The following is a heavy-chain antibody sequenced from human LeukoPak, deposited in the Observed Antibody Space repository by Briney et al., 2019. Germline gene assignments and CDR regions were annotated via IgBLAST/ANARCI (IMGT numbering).Heavy chain of an antibody. CDR3: ARDSDS. CDR2: IYDSGST. V-gene: IGHV4-4*07. J-gene: IGHJ4*02. Sequence: PSETLSLTCTVSGDSFNSYYWSWIRQPAGKGLEWIGLIYDSGSTNYNPSLKSRVTMSVDASKNQFSLKLGSVTAADTAVYYCARDSDSWGQGTLVTVSS. CDR1: GDSFNSYY.